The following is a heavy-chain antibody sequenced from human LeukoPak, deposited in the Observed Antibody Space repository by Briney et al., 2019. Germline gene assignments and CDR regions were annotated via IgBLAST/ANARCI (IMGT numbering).Heavy chain of an antibody. J-gene: IGHJ6*04. CDR2: IYYSGST. Sequence: SETLSLTCTVSGGSISSYYWSWIRQPPGKGLEWIGYIYYSGSTNYNPSLKSRVTISVDTSKDQFSLKLSSVTAADTAVYYCARVSSRLRTGMDVWGKGTTVTVSS. V-gene: IGHV4-59*01. D-gene: IGHD3-16*01. CDR1: GGSISSYY. CDR3: ARVSSRLRTGMDV.